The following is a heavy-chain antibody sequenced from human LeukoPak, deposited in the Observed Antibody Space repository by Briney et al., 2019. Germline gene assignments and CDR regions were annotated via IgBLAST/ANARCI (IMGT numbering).Heavy chain of an antibody. CDR1: GGSISSGGYY. J-gene: IGHJ4*02. V-gene: IGHV4-31*03. D-gene: IGHD3-22*01. CDR3: ARHLGGYTHFDY. CDR2: IYYSGST. Sequence: SETLSLTCTVSGGSISSGGYYWSWIRQHPGKGLEWIGYIYYSGSTYYNPSLKSRVTISVDTSKNQFSLKLSSVTAADTAVYYCARHLGGYTHFDYWGQGTLVTVSS.